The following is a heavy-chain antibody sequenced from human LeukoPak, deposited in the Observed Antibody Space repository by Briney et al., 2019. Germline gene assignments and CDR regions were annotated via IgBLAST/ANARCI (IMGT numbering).Heavy chain of an antibody. CDR3: VKHGSGWSFDY. V-gene: IGHV4-59*01. D-gene: IGHD6-19*01. CDR1: SASISSYY. CDR2: IQNTGGT. J-gene: IGHJ4*02. Sequence: SETLSLTCTVSSASISSYYWGWIRQSPGKGLEWIGYIQNTGGTSYNPSLNSRVSISKDTSKNQFSLQVRSVTAADTAVYYCVKHGSGWSFDYWGQGTLVTVSS.